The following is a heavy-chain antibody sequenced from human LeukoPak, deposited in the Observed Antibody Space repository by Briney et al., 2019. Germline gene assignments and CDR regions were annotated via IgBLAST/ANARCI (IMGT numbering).Heavy chain of an antibody. CDR2: ISGSGGST. V-gene: IGHV3-23*01. Sequence: GGSLRLSCAASGFTFSSYAMSWVRQAPGKGLEWVSAISGSGGSTYYADSVKGRFTISRDNSKNTLYLQMNSLRAEDTAVYYCAKDSPEGIAAAGAPGAHAPFDIWGQGTMVTVSS. D-gene: IGHD6-13*01. CDR1: GFTFSSYA. J-gene: IGHJ3*02. CDR3: AKDSPEGIAAAGAPGAHAPFDI.